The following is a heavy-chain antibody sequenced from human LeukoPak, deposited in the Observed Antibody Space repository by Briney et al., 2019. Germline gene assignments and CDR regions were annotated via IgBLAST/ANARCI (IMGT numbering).Heavy chain of an antibody. CDR3: AKDLSGSAQTAFDI. CDR1: GFTFSSYA. D-gene: IGHD1-26*01. V-gene: IGHV3-23*01. J-gene: IGHJ3*02. Sequence: GGSVRLSCAASGFTFSSYAMSWVRQAPGKGPEWVSAMGGSGGYKYYADSVKGRFTISRDNSKNTLYLQMNSLRAEDTAVYYCAKDLSGSAQTAFDIWGQGTMVTVSS. CDR2: MGGSGGYK.